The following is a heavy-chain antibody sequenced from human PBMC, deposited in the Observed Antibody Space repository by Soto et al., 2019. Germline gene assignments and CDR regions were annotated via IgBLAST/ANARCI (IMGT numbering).Heavy chain of an antibody. CDR1: GGYIGGGDYY. CDR3: ARGDYGDYLNRHYFDY. V-gene: IGHV4-30-4*01. Sequence: SETLSLTCTVSGGYIGGGDYYWSRIRQPPGKGLEWIGYIYYSGSTYYNPSLKSRVTISVDTSKNQFSLKLSSVTAADTAVYYCARGDYGDYLNRHYFDYWGQGTLVTVSS. D-gene: IGHD4-17*01. J-gene: IGHJ4*02. CDR2: IYYSGST.